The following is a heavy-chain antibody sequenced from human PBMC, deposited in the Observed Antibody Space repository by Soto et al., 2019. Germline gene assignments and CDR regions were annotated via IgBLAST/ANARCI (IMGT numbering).Heavy chain of an antibody. D-gene: IGHD3-3*01. CDR1: GFTFSSYA. Sequence: GGSLRLSCAASGFTFSSYAMSWVRQAPGKGLEWVSAISGSGGSTYYADSVKGRFTISRDNSKNTLYLQMDSLRAEDTAVYYCALHYDFWSGYMGAFDYWGQGTLVTVS. CDR2: ISGSGGST. CDR3: ALHYDFWSGYMGAFDY. V-gene: IGHV3-23*01. J-gene: IGHJ4*02.